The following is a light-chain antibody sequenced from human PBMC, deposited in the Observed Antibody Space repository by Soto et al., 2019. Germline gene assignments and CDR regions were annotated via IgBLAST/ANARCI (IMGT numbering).Light chain of an antibody. J-gene: IGLJ2*01. Sequence: QSALTQPASVSGSPGQSITISCTGTSSDVGSYNLVSWYQQHPAKAPKLMIYEGSKRPSGVSNRFSGSKSGNTASLTISGVQAEDEADYYCCSYAGSSTFVVFGGGTKLTVL. CDR2: EGS. V-gene: IGLV2-23*03. CDR3: CSYAGSSTFVV. CDR1: SSDVGSYNL.